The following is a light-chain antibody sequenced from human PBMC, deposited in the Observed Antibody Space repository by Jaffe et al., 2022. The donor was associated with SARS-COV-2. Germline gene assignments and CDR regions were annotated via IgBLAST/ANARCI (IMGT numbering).Light chain of an antibody. CDR1: SSDVGGYNY. V-gene: IGLV2-14*01. J-gene: IGLJ3*02. Sequence: QSALTQPASVSGSPGQSITISCTGTSSDVGGYNYVSWYQQHPGKAPKLMIYDVSNRPSGVSNRFSGSKSDNTASLTISGLQAEDEADYYCSSYTRSSTRVFGGGTKLTVL. CDR3: SSYTRSSTRV. CDR2: DVS.